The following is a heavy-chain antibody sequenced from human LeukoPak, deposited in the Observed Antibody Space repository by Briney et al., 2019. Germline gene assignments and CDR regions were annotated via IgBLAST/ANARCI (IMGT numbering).Heavy chain of an antibody. CDR1: GFTFSDYA. Sequence: GGSLRLSCAASGFTFSDYAMSWVREAAGKGLEWGSTISGSAASTYYAGSVKGRFTNSRDNSKNTLYLEMNSLKAEDTAVYYCAKDPTHGSGSYFFDYWGQGTLVIVSS. CDR3: AKDPTHGSGSYFFDY. J-gene: IGHJ4*02. V-gene: IGHV3-23*01. CDR2: ISGSAAST. D-gene: IGHD3-10*01.